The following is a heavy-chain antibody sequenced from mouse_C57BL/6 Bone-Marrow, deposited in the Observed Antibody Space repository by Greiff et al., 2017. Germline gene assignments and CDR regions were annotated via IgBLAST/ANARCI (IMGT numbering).Heavy chain of an antibody. V-gene: IGHV8-8*01. CDR2: IWWDDEK. D-gene: IGHD1-1*01. CDR3: ARDYYGSSYGGLYAMDY. J-gene: IGHJ4*01. CDR1: GFSLSTFGMG. Sequence: QVQLKVSGPGILQPSQTLSLTCSFSGFSLSTFGMGVGWIRQPSGKGLEWLAHIWWDDEKYYNPALKSRLTISKDTSKNQVFLKIANVDTADTATYYCARDYYGSSYGGLYAMDYWGQGTSVTVSS.